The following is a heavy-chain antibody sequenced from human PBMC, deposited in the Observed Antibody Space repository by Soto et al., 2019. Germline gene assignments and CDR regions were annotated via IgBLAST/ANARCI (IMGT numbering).Heavy chain of an antibody. CDR2: ISGSAAST. CDR1: GFTFSNYA. D-gene: IGHD2-15*01. V-gene: IGHV3-23*01. CDR3: AKWTGRYCSGSRCYIGDTFDY. J-gene: IGHJ4*02. Sequence: EVHLLESGGDLVQPGGSLRLSCAASGFTFSNYAMSWVRQAPGKGLDWVSGISGSAASTFYADSVKGRFTISRDNSKNTLYLQMNSKRAEDTAVYYCAKWTGRYCSGSRCYIGDTFDYWGQGTLVTVSS.